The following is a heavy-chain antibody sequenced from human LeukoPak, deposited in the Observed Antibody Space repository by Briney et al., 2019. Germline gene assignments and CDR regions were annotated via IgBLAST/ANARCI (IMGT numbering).Heavy chain of an antibody. CDR2: INPSGGST. Sequence: ASVKVSCKASGYTFTSYYMHWVRQAPGQGLEWMGIINPSGGSTSYAQKFQGRVTITADKSTSTAHMELSSLRSEDTAVYYCARGTAQLPRYWGQGTLVTVSS. CDR3: ARGTAQLPRY. D-gene: IGHD1/OR15-1a*01. V-gene: IGHV1-46*01. J-gene: IGHJ4*02. CDR1: GYTFTSYY.